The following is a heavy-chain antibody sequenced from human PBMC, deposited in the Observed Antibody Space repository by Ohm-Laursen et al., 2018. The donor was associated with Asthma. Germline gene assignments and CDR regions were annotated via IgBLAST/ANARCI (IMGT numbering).Heavy chain of an antibody. D-gene: IGHD3-10*01. CDR2: INPNSGGT. CDR1: GYTFTGYY. V-gene: IGHV1-2*06. J-gene: IGHJ4*02. CDR3: ARDYYGSGSYYNDYLTFDY. Sequence: GSSVKVSCKASGYTFTGYYMHWVRQAPGQGLEWVGRINPNSGGTNYAQKFQGRVTMTRDTSISTAYMELSRLRSDDTAVYYCARDYYGSGSYYNDYLTFDYWGQGTLVTVSS.